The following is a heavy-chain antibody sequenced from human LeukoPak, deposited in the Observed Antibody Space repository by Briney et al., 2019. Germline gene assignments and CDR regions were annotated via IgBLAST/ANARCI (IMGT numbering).Heavy chain of an antibody. V-gene: IGHV3-23*01. CDR3: AFNTYGDYGGALDY. J-gene: IGHJ4*02. D-gene: IGHD4-17*01. CDR2: ISGSGGST. CDR1: GFTFSSYA. Sequence: QPGGSLRLSCAASGFTFSSYAMSWVRQAPGKGLEWVSAISGSGGSTYYADSVKGRFTISRDNSKNTLYLQMNSLRAEDTAVYYCAFNTYGDYGGALDYWAREPWSPPPQ.